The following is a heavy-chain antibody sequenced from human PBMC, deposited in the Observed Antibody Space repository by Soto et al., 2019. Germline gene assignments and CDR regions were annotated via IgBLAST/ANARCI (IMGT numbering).Heavy chain of an antibody. CDR2: IDNGGNT. CDR3: VKRYRLVATN. V-gene: IGHV4-39*01. Sequence: PSATLSLTCTVSGLTFSINADFWYLAWIRQPPGKGLEWIGSIDNGGNTYYDPPLKSRVIISADTSKNQFSLSLNSVTAADTAVYYCVKRYRLVATNWGQG. J-gene: IGHJ4*02. D-gene: IGHD5-12*01. CDR1: GLTFSINADF.